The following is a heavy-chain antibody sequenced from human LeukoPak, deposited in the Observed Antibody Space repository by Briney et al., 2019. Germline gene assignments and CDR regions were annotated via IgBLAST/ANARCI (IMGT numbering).Heavy chain of an antibody. CDR1: GFTFSNAW. D-gene: IGHD3-10*01. CDR2: IKSKTDGGTT. Sequence: GGSLRLSCAASGFTFSNAWMSWVRQAPGKGLEWVGRIKSKTDGGTTDYAAPVKGRFTISRDDSKNTLYLQMNSLKTEDTAVYYCTTPRGPYYYGSGLDYWGQGTLVTVSS. CDR3: TTPRGPYYYGSGLDY. V-gene: IGHV3-15*01. J-gene: IGHJ4*02.